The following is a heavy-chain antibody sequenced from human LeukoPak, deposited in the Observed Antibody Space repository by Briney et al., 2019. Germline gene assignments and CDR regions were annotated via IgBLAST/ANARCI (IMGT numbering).Heavy chain of an antibody. CDR1: GGSFSGYY. Sequence: SETLSLTCAVYGGSFSGYYWSWIRQPPGKGLEWIGEVNHSGSTNYNPSLKSRVTISVDTSKNQFSLKLSSVTAADTAVYYCARHVRRGYSYGYGAWIDYWGQGTLVTVSS. CDR2: VNHSGST. J-gene: IGHJ4*02. V-gene: IGHV4-34*01. CDR3: ARHVRRGYSYGYGAWIDY. D-gene: IGHD5-18*01.